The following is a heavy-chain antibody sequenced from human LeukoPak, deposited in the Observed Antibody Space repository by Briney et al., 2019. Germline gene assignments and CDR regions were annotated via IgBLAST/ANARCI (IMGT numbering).Heavy chain of an antibody. CDR3: ARTYYYDSSGYYHDN. Sequence: SETLSLTCTVSGGSIRSYYWSWIRQPPGKRLEWIGYFYYTGGTNYSPSLKSRVTISVDTSKNQFSLKLSSVTAADTAVYYCARTYYYDSSGYYHDNWGQGTLVTVSA. J-gene: IGHJ4*02. CDR1: GGSIRSYY. V-gene: IGHV4-59*01. D-gene: IGHD3-22*01. CDR2: FYYTGGT.